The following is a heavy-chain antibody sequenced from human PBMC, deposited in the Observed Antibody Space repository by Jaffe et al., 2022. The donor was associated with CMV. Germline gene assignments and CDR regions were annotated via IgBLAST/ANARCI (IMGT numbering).Heavy chain of an antibody. D-gene: IGHD2-2*01. V-gene: IGHV1-69*01. Sequence: QVQLVQSGAEVKKPGSSVKVSCKASGGTFSSYAISWVRQAPGQGLEWMGGIIPIFGTANYAQKFQGRVTITADESTSTAYMELSSLRSEDTAVYYCAREGIVVVPAAIDYYYYYGMDVWGQGTTVTVSS. CDR3: AREGIVVVPAAIDYYYYYGMDV. CDR2: IIPIFGTA. CDR1: GGTFSSYA. J-gene: IGHJ6*02.